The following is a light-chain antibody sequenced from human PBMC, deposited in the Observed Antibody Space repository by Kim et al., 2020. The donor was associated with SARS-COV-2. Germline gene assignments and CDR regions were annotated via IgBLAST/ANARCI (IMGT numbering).Light chain of an antibody. V-gene: IGLV2-11*01. CDR1: DSDVGNYKY. J-gene: IGLJ3*02. CDR3: CSYAGTFSSRV. CDR2: DVT. Sequence: QSALTQPRSVSGSPGQSLTISCTGTDSDVGNYKYVSWYQQHPGKAPKLIIYDVTERPSGVPDRFSGSKSGITASLTISGLQADDEADYYCCSYAGTFSSRVFGGGTQLTVL.